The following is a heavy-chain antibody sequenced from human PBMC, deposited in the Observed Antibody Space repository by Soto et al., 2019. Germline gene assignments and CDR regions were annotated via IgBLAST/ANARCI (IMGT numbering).Heavy chain of an antibody. J-gene: IGHJ4*02. D-gene: IGHD6-19*01. V-gene: IGHV3-74*01. Sequence: EVQLVESGGGLVQPGGSLRLSCAASGFTFSTYRMYWVRQAPGKGLVWVSRTNSDVSVTSYADSVKGRFTISRDNAKNTLYLQMNSLRAEHTAVYYCARDRGWSLFDYWGQGTLVTVSS. CDR2: TNSDVSVT. CDR1: GFTFSTYR. CDR3: ARDRGWSLFDY.